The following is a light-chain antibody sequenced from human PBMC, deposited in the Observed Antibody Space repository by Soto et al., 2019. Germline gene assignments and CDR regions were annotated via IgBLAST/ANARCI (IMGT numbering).Light chain of an antibody. V-gene: IGKV3-20*01. CDR2: GAS. Sequence: IGMTHSPATLALSPREKANLSCRASQSVGTKLAWYQQKPGQAPRLLIYGASSRATGIPDRFSGSGSGTDFTLTISRLEPEDFAVYYCHQYDSWTFGQGTKVDIK. CDR3: HQYDSWT. CDR1: QSVGTK. J-gene: IGKJ1*01.